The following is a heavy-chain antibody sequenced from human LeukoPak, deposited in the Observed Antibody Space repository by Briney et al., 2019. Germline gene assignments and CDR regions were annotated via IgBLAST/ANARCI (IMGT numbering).Heavy chain of an antibody. Sequence: SETLSLTCTVSGGSIGSYWWSWIRQPPGKGLEWIGNLRYGGESYSNPSLKGRVTTSVDTSKNQFSLKLSSVTAADTAVYYCASLVAVSRHWYFDLWGRGTLVTVSS. D-gene: IGHD5-12*01. V-gene: IGHV4-59*01. CDR1: GGSIGSYW. CDR2: LRYGGES. J-gene: IGHJ2*01. CDR3: ASLVAVSRHWYFDL.